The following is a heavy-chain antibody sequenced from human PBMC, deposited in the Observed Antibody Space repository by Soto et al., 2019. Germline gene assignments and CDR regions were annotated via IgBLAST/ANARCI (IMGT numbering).Heavy chain of an antibody. CDR2: INHSGNT. D-gene: IGHD4-17*01. Sequence: QAQLQQWGAGLLKPSETLSLTCAVYGGSFSGYYWSWIRQPPGTGLEWIGEINHSGNTNYNPSLKSRVTIAGDTSKKQFSLKLNFVSAADTAVYYCARDHRVADYGDTNFDNWGQGTLVTVSS. J-gene: IGHJ4*02. CDR3: ARDHRVADYGDTNFDN. V-gene: IGHV4-34*01. CDR1: GGSFSGYY.